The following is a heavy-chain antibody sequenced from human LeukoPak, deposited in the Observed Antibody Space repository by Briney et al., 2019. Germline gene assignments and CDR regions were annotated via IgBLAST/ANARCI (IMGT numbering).Heavy chain of an antibody. D-gene: IGHD2-2*01. J-gene: IGHJ4*02. CDR1: GGTFSSYT. V-gene: IGHV1-69*02. CDR2: IIPILGIA. Sequence: ASVKVSCKAPGGTFSSYTISWVRQAPGQGLEWMGRIIPILGIANYAPKFQGRVTITADKSTSTAYMELSSLRSEDTAVYYCASGGVRVVPALDYWGQGTLVTVSS. CDR3: ASGGVRVVPALDY.